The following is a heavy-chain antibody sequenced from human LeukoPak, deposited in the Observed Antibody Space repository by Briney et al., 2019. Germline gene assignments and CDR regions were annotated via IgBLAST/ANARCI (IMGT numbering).Heavy chain of an antibody. CDR2: IKSKTDGGTT. D-gene: IGHD6-13*01. V-gene: IGHV3-15*01. Sequence: GGSLRLSCAASGFTFSNAWMSWVRQAPGKGLEWVGRIKSKTDGGTTDYAAPVKGRFTISRGDSKNTLYLQMNSLKPEDTAVYYCTTVSSWYGGDYYYGMDVWGKGTTVTVSS. J-gene: IGHJ6*04. CDR1: GFTFSNAW. CDR3: TTVSSWYGGDYYYGMDV.